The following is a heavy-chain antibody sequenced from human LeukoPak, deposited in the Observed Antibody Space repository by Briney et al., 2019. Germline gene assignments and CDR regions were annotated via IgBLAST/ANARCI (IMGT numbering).Heavy chain of an antibody. CDR3: ARGPVVTRNWFDP. D-gene: IGHD4-23*01. V-gene: IGHV4-30-2*01. Sequence: SQTLSLTCAVSGDSISSGGSSWSWIRQPPGKGLEWIGSIYHRGSTYYTPSLKSRVTISVDRSKSQFSLKLSSVTAADTAVYYCARGPVVTRNWFDPWGQGTLVTVSS. J-gene: IGHJ5*02. CDR2: IYHRGST. CDR1: GDSISSGGSS.